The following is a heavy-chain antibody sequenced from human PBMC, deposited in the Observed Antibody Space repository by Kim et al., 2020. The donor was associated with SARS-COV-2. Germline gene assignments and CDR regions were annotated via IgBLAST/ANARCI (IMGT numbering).Heavy chain of an antibody. CDR3: ARDAWAQGWTDGFDY. CDR1: GFTFSTFW. V-gene: IGHV3-7*01. CDR2: INQHGSET. J-gene: IGHJ4*02. Sequence: GGSLRLSCVTSGFTFSTFWMSWVRQAPGKGLEWVANINQHGSETKYVDSVKGRFTIFRDNGKDSVYLQMNNLRAEDRAVYYCARDAWAQGWTDGFDYWCQGTLVTVSS. D-gene: IGHD1-26*01.